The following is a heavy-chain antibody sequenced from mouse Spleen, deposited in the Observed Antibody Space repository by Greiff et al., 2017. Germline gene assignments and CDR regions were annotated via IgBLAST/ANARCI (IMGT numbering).Heavy chain of an antibody. D-gene: IGHD2-4*01. CDR2: SRNKANDYTT. Sequence: EVKLMESGGGLVQSGRSLRLSCATSGFTFSDFYMEWVRQAPGKGLEWIAASRNKANDYTTEYSASVKGRFIVSRDTSQSILYLQMNALRAEDTAIYYCARDADGLPFAYWGQGTLVTVSA. CDR1: GFTFSDFY. CDR3: ARDADGLPFAY. V-gene: IGHV7-1*01. J-gene: IGHJ3*01.